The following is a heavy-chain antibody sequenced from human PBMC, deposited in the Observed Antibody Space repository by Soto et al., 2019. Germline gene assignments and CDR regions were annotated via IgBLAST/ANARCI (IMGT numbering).Heavy chain of an antibody. J-gene: IGHJ5*02. CDR1: GFTFSSYA. CDR2: ISGSGGST. V-gene: IGHV3-23*01. Sequence: GGSLRLSCAASGFTFSSYAMSWVRQAPGKGLEWVSAISGSGGSTYYADSVKGRFTISRDNSKNTLYLQMNSLRAEDTAVYYCEKGCSGGSCFAFLSDPAWGQGTLVNVSS. CDR3: EKGCSGGSCFAFLSDPA. D-gene: IGHD2-15*01.